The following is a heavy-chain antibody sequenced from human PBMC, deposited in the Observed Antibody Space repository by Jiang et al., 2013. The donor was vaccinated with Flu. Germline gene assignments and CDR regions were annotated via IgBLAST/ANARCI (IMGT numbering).Heavy chain of an antibody. CDR3: ARNGGNRYYYYGMDV. CDR2: IWHDGSNR. J-gene: IGHJ6*02. V-gene: IGHV3-33*01. CDR1: GFTFSNYG. Sequence: VQLVESGGGVVQPGRSLRLSCAASGFTFSNYGMHWVRQAPGKGLEWVAVIWHDGSNRYYADSVKGRFTISRDNSKNTLYLQMNSLRAEDTAVYYCARNGGNRYYYYGMDVWGQGTTVT.